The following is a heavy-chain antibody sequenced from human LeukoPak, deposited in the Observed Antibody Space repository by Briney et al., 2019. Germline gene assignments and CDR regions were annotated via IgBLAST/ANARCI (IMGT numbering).Heavy chain of an antibody. CDR3: ARARIPGYYDSGNMDV. V-gene: IGHV3-74*01. CDR1: GFTFSSYW. D-gene: IGHD3-22*01. J-gene: IGHJ6*03. Sequence: GGSLRLSCAASGFTFSSYWMHWVRQAPGKGLLWVSRINTDGSSTSYADSVKGRFTISRDNAKNTPYLQMNSLRAEDTAVYYCARARIPGYYDSGNMDVWGKGTTVTVSS. CDR2: INTDGSST.